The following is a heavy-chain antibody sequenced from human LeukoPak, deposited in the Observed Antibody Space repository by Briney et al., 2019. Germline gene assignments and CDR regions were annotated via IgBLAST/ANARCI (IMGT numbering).Heavy chain of an antibody. J-gene: IGHJ3*02. CDR3: ASQDGFDI. Sequence: PGGSLRLSCTGSGFGFSSYVMYWVRQAPGKGLRYVSSISSNGGNTYYANSEKGRVTISRDSSKNTLYLQMDSLRAEDMAVYYCASQDGFDIWGQGTMVTVSS. CDR1: GFGFSSYV. CDR2: ISSNGGNT. V-gene: IGHV3-64*01.